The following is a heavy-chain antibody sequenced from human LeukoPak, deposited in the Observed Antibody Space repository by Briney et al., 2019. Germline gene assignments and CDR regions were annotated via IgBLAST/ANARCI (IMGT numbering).Heavy chain of an antibody. J-gene: IGHJ4*02. CDR2: TYTSGTI. V-gene: IGHV4-4*07. CDR1: GGSISSYY. Sequence: SETLSLTCTVSGGSISSYYWSWIRQPAGKGLEWIGRTYTSGTINYNPSLKSRVTMSVDTSKNQFSLKLSSVTAADTAVYYCVRGGYYYGPSDWGQGTLVTVSS. D-gene: IGHD3-10*01. CDR3: VRGGYYYGPSD.